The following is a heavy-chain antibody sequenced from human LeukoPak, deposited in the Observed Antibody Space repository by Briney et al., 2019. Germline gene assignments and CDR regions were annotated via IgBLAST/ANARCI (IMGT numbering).Heavy chain of an antibody. D-gene: IGHD3-22*01. CDR3: TRGDYYDSSGYYLLFDY. CDR2: IRSKAYGGTT. V-gene: IGHV3-49*04. CDR1: GFTFSNAW. J-gene: IGHJ4*02. Sequence: GGSLRLSCAASGFTFSNAWMSWVRQAPGKGLEWVGFIRSKAYGGTTEYAASVKGRFTISRDDSRSIAYLQMNSLKTEDTAVYYCTRGDYYDSSGYYLLFDYWGQGTLVTVSS.